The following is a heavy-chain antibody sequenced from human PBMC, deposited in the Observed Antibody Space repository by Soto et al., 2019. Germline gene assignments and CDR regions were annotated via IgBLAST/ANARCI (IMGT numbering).Heavy chain of an antibody. CDR3: ARDYIAGWFQYLPFDY. V-gene: IGHV1-18*04. J-gene: IGHJ4*02. Sequence: ASVKVSCKASGYTFTSYGISWVRQAPGQGLEWMGWISAYNGNTNYAQKLQGRVTMTTDTSTSTAYTELRSLRSDDTAVYYCARDYIAGWFQYLPFDYWGQGTLVTVSS. CDR2: ISAYNGNT. D-gene: IGHD1-26*01. CDR1: GYTFTSYG.